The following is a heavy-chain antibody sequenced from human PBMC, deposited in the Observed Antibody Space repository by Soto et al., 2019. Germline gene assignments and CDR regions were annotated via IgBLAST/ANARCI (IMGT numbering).Heavy chain of an antibody. CDR2: LYHIGST. J-gene: IGHJ6*02. CDR1: GYSISSGNY. Sequence: SETLSLTCTVSGYSISSGNYWAWIRQPPGRGLEWIGSLYHIGSTHYNTSLKSRVTISVDTSKNHFSLELSSVTAADTAIYYCRSSTSCYDESCVDVWGQGTMVTVS. D-gene: IGHD2-2*01. V-gene: IGHV4-38-2*02. CDR3: RSSTSCYDESCVDV.